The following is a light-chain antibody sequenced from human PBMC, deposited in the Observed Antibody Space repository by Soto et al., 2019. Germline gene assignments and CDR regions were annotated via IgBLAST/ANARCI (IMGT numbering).Light chain of an antibody. CDR3: QQRCNWPLT. J-gene: IGKJ1*01. Sequence: EIVLTQSPATLSLSPGERATLSCRASQSVSSYFAWYQQKPGQAPRLLIYDASNRATGIPARFSGSGSGTDFTLTISSLEPEDFAIYYCQQRCNWPLTFGQGTKVEFK. V-gene: IGKV3-11*01. CDR2: DAS. CDR1: QSVSSY.